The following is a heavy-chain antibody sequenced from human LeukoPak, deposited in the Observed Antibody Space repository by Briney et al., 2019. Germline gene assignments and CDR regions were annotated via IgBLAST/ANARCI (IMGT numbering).Heavy chain of an antibody. D-gene: IGHD5-12*01. CDR3: ARGGNSGYLKQPFDY. J-gene: IGHJ4*02. V-gene: IGHV4-59*01. CDR1: GGSISSYY. CDR2: IYYSGST. Sequence: PSETLSLTCTVSGGSISSYYWSWIRQPPEKGLEWIGYIYYSGSTNYNPSLKSRVTISVDTSKNQFSLKLSSVTAADTAVYYCARGGNSGYLKQPFDYWGQGTLVTVSS.